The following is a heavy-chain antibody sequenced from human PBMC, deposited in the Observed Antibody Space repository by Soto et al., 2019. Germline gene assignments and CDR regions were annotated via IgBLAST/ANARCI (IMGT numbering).Heavy chain of an antibody. J-gene: IGHJ4*02. D-gene: IGHD3-10*01. CDR1: GYSFTSYW. CDR3: ARHYYASGTAVLGFDY. CDR2: IDPSDTYT. V-gene: IGHV5-10-1*01. Sequence: PXESLTISCQGSGYSFTSYWISLVRQMPGKGLEWMGRIDPSDTYTNYSPSFQGHVTISVDKSISTAYLQWSSLKASDTAMYYCARHYYASGTAVLGFDYWGQGALVTVS.